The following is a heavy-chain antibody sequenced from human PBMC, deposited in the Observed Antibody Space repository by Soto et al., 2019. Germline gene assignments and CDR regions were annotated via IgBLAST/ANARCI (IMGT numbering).Heavy chain of an antibody. V-gene: IGHV3-21*01. CDR3: ARDLFYYDSSGYYRPSYYYGMDV. CDR1: GFTFSSYS. Sequence: PGGSLRLSCAASGFTFSSYSMNWVRQAPGKGLEWVSSISSSSSYIYYADSVKGRFTISRDNAKNSLYLQMNSLRAEDTAVYYCARDLFYYDSSGYYRPSYYYGMDVWGQGTTVTV. CDR2: ISSSSSYI. D-gene: IGHD3-22*01. J-gene: IGHJ6*02.